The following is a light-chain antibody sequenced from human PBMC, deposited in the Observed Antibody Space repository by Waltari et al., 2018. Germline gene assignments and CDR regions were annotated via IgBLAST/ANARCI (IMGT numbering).Light chain of an antibody. Sequence: QSALTKPASVSGSPGQSITISCTGTSSDVATYNLVSWYQQHPGKAPRLMIYEDTERPSGVSNRFSGSKSGNTASLTISGLQAEDGADYYCCSYAGNKIMIFGGGTKLTVL. V-gene: IGLV2-23*01. CDR1: SSDVATYNL. CDR2: EDT. CDR3: CSYAGNKIMI. J-gene: IGLJ2*01.